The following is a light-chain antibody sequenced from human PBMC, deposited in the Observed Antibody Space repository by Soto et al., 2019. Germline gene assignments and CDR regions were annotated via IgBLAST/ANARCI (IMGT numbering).Light chain of an antibody. CDR2: GAS. Sequence: EIVLTQSPGTLSLSPGERATLSCRASQSVSSTYVGWYQQKPGRAPRLLIFGASSRATGIPDRFSGSGSGTDFTLTISSLQPEDFATYYCQQSYNTLLYTFGQGTKLEIK. CDR1: QSVSSTY. J-gene: IGKJ2*01. CDR3: QQSYNTLLYT. V-gene: IGKV3-20*01.